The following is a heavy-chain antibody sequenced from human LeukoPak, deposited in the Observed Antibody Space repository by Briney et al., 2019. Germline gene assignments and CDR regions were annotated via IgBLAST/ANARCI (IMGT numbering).Heavy chain of an antibody. D-gene: IGHD5-12*01. J-gene: IGHJ4*02. CDR3: AREEVARGFDY. V-gene: IGHV3-30-3*01. Sequence: GGSLRLSCAASGFTFSSYAMHWVRQAPGKGLEWVAVISYDGSNKYYADSVKGRFTISRDNSKNTLYLQMNSLRAEDTAVYYCAREEVARGFDYWGQGTLVTVSS. CDR2: ISYDGSNK. CDR1: GFTFSSYA.